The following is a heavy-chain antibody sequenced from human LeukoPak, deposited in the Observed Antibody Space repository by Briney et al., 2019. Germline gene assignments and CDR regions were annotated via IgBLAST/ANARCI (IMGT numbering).Heavy chain of an antibody. V-gene: IGHV1-8*01. D-gene: IGHD6-19*01. CDR3: ARGRGWGILDS. CDR2: MNPNSENR. Sequence: ASVKVSCKTSGYPFTSSDIHWVRQAAGHGLEWMSWMNPNSENRGYAQKFQGRVTMTTDTSIDTAYMELSSLTFDDTAIYYCARGRGWGILDSWGQGNLVTVSS. J-gene: IGHJ4*02. CDR1: GYPFTSSD.